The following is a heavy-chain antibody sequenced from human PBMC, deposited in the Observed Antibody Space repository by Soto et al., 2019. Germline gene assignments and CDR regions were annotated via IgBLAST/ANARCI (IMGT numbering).Heavy chain of an antibody. Sequence: PSETLSLTCTVSGGSISSYYWSWIRQPPGKGLEWIGYIYYSGSTNYNPSLKSRVTISVDTSKNQFSLKLSSVTAADTAVYYCATSGDSPSNYYYYYYLDVWGKGTTVTVPS. CDR1: GGSISSYY. CDR2: IYYSGST. V-gene: IGHV4-59*08. J-gene: IGHJ6*03. D-gene: IGHD4-17*01. CDR3: ATSGDSPSNYYYYYYLDV.